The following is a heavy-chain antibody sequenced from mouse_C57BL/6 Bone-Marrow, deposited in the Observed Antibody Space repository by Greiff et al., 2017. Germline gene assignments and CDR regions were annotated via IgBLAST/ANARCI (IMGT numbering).Heavy chain of an antibody. V-gene: IGHV1-76*01. CDR1: GYTFTDYY. J-gene: IGHJ3*01. CDR3: ARGGFAY. CDR2: IYPGSGNT. Sequence: QVQLQQSGAELVRPGASVKLSCKASGYTFTDYYINWVKQRPGQGLEWIARIYPGSGNTYYNEKFKGKDTLTAEKSSSTAYMQLSSLTSEDSAVYFCARGGFAYWGQGTLVTVSA.